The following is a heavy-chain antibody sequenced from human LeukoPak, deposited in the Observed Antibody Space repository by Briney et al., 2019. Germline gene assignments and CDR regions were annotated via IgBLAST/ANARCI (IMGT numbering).Heavy chain of an antibody. V-gene: IGHV3-7*01. Sequence: GGSLRLSCAASGFTFSNYWMSWVRQAPGQGLEWVANIMQDGSEKYYVDSVRGRFTISRDNAKNSLYLQMNSLRAEDTAVYYCARESGGYSYGFDYWGQGTLVTVSS. J-gene: IGHJ4*02. CDR1: GFTFSNYW. CDR3: ARESGGYSYGFDY. D-gene: IGHD5-18*01. CDR2: IMQDGSEK.